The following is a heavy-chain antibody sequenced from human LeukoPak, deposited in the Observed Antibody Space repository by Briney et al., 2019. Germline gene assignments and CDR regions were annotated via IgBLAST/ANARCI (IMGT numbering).Heavy chain of an antibody. Sequence: SQILSLTCTVSGGSISSGSYYWSWIRQPAGKGLEWIGRIYTSGSTNYNPSLKSRVTISVDTSKNQFSLKLSSVTAADTAVYYCARGWYGKDGYNGFDYWGQGTLVTVSS. V-gene: IGHV4-61*02. CDR2: IYTSGST. CDR3: ARGWYGKDGYNGFDY. CDR1: GGSISSGSYY. D-gene: IGHD5-24*01. J-gene: IGHJ4*02.